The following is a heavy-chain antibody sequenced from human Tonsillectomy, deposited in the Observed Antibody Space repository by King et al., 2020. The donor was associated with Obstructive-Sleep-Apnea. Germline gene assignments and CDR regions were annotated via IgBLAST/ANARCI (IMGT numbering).Heavy chain of an antibody. J-gene: IGHJ5*02. CDR2: ISSSSSYI. CDR1: GFTFSSYS. CDR3: ARVGVTDRTTYSSSSFVGFDP. Sequence: VQLVESGGGLVKPGGSLRLSCAASGFTFSSYSMNWVRQAPGKGLEWVSSISSSSSYIYYADSVKGRFTISRDNAKNSLYLQMNSLRAEDTAVYYCARVGVTDRTTYSSSSFVGFDPWGQGTLVTVSS. D-gene: IGHD6-6*01. V-gene: IGHV3-21*01.